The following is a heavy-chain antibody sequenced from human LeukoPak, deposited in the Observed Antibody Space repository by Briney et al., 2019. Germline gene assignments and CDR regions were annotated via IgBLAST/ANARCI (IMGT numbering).Heavy chain of an antibody. Sequence: GASVKVSCKASGYTFTDFYMHWVRQAPGQGLEWMGSINTNSGGTNYAQKFQGRVTMTRDTSISTAYMELSRLRSDDTAMYYCARELGFCTSTSCSLFIYWGQGTLVTVSS. CDR1: GYTFTDFY. J-gene: IGHJ4*02. CDR2: INTNSGGT. V-gene: IGHV1-2*02. CDR3: ARELGFCTSTSCSLFIY. D-gene: IGHD2-2*01.